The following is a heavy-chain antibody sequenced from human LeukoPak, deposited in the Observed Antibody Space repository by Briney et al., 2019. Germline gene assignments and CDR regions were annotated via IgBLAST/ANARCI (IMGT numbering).Heavy chain of an antibody. V-gene: IGHV3-48*03. J-gene: IGHJ5*02. CDR1: GFTFSSYE. CDR2: ISSSGSTI. CDR3: AREGGRSGFDP. Sequence: QPGGSLRLSCAASGFTFSSYEMNWVRQAPGKGLEWVSYISSSGSTIYYADSVKGRFTISRDNAKNSLYLQMNSLRAEDTAVYYCAREGGRSGFDPWGQGTLVTVSS.